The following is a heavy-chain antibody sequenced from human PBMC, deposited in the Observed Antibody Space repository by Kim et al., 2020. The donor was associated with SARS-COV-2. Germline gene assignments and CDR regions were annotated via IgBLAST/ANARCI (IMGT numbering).Heavy chain of an antibody. CDR2: INPSGGST. D-gene: IGHD4-17*01. CDR3: ARDRGRGGFADDYGDYLGY. V-gene: IGHV1-46*01. CDR1: GYTFTSYY. Sequence: ASVKVSCKASGYTFTSYYMHWVRQAPGQGLEWMGIINPSGGSTSYAQKFQGRVTMTRDTSTSTVYMELSSLRSEDTAVYYCARDRGRGGFADDYGDYLGYWGQGTLVTVSS. J-gene: IGHJ4*02.